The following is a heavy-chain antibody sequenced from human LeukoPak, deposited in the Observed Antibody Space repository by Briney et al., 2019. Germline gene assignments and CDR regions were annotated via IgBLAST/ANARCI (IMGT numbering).Heavy chain of an antibody. J-gene: IGHJ4*02. Sequence: GGSLRLSCAASGFTFSSYSMNWVRQAPGKGLEWVSSISSGSSYIYYADSVKGRFTISRDNSKNTLYLQMNSLRAEDTAVYYCAKDLELSYYDFWSGYYGPEWGLIFDYWGQGTLVTVSS. D-gene: IGHD3-3*01. CDR1: GFTFSSYS. CDR3: AKDLELSYYDFWSGYYGPEWGLIFDY. CDR2: ISSGSSYI. V-gene: IGHV3-21*04.